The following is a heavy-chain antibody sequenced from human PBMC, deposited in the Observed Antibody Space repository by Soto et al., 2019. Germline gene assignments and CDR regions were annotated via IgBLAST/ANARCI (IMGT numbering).Heavy chain of an antibody. CDR2: IYYSGST. J-gene: IGHJ6*02. Sequence: PSETLSLTCTVSGGSISSSSYYWGWVRQPPGKGLEWIGSIYYSGSTYYNPSLKSRVTISVDTSKNQFSLKLSSVTAADTAVYYCARLDRYSGTQGGMDVWGQGTTVTVSS. D-gene: IGHD1-26*01. CDR3: ARLDRYSGTQGGMDV. CDR1: GGSISSSSYY. V-gene: IGHV4-39*01.